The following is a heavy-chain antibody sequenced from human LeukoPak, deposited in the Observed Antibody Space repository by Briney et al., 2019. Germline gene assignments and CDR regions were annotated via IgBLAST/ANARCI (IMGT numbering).Heavy chain of an antibody. CDR1: GYTFTGYY. V-gene: IGHV1-2*02. CDR2: INPNTGVT. Sequence: GDSVTVSCKASGYTFTGYYMHWVRQAPGQGPEWMGWINPNTGVTNYVQKFQGRVTLTRDTSISTAYMELSGLTSDDTAVYYCAKDSSGWPDYYFDYWGLGTLVTVSS. D-gene: IGHD6-19*01. CDR3: AKDSSGWPDYYFDY. J-gene: IGHJ4*02.